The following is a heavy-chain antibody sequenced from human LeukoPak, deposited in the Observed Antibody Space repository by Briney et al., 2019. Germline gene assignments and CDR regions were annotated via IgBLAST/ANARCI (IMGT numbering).Heavy chain of an antibody. Sequence: GESLKISCKGSGYSFTSYWIVWVRQMPGKGLEWMGIFYPADSDTRYSPSFQGQVTISADKSISTAYLQWSSLKASDTAMYYCARRVHNTGYSDYWGQGTLVTVSS. D-gene: IGHD3-9*01. V-gene: IGHV5-51*01. CDR3: ARRVHNTGYSDY. J-gene: IGHJ4*02. CDR1: GYSFTSYW. CDR2: FYPADSDT.